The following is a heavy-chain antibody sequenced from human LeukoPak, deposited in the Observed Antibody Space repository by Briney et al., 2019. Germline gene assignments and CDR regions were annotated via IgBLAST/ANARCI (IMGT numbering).Heavy chain of an antibody. V-gene: IGHV3-23*01. CDR2: ISASGGGT. J-gene: IGHJ4*02. CDR1: EFIFSSYG. CDR3: AKEVTPGALLYGPFDY. Sequence: PGGSLRPSCAASEFIFSSYGMSWVRQAPGKGLEWVSAISASGGGTYYADSVKGRFTISRDNSRNTLYLQMNSLRAEDTAIYYCAKEVTPGALLYGPFDYWGQGTLVTVSS. D-gene: IGHD4-23*01.